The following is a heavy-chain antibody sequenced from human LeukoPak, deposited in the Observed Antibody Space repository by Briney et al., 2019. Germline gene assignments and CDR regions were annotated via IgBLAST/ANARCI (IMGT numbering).Heavy chain of an antibody. D-gene: IGHD3-3*01. J-gene: IGHJ6*02. Sequence: PGGSLRLSCAASGFTFSDYYMSWIRQAPGKGLEWVSHITNNADATYYADSVKGRFTVSRDNSNNILYLQLDSLRAEDAAVYYCAKDFWSGNYQSGGLDVWAQGSTVTVSS. CDR3: AKDFWSGNYQSGGLDV. CDR2: ITNNADAT. CDR1: GFTFSDYY. V-gene: IGHV3-11*01.